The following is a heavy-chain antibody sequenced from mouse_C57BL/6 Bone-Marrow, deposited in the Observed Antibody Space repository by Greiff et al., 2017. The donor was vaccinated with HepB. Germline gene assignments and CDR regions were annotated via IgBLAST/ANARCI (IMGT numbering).Heavy chain of an antibody. J-gene: IGHJ3*01. V-gene: IGHV1-19*01. Sequence: EVKLQESGPVLVKPGASVKMSCKASGYTFTDYYMNWVKQSHGKSLEWIGVINPYNGGTSYTQKFKGKATLTVDKSSSTAYMELNSLTSEDSAVYYCARPWFAYWGQGTLVTVSA. CDR3: ARPWFAY. CDR1: GYTFTDYY. CDR2: INPYNGGT.